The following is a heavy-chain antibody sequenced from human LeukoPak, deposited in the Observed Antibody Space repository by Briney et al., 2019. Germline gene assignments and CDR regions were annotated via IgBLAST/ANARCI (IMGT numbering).Heavy chain of an antibody. CDR1: GGSFSGYY. Sequence: SETLSLTCAVYGGSFSGYYWSWIRQPPGKGLEWIGYIYYSGSTNYNPSLKSRVTISVDTSKNQFSLKLSSVTAADTAVYYCARRRGYCNGGSCYYSYFDYWGQGTLVTVSS. CDR3: ARRRGYCNGGSCYYSYFDY. J-gene: IGHJ4*02. CDR2: IYYSGST. V-gene: IGHV4-59*01. D-gene: IGHD2-15*01.